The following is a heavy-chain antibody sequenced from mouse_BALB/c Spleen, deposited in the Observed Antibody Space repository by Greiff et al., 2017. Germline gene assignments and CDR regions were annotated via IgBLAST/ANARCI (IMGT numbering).Heavy chain of an antibody. CDR2: INSNGGST. D-gene: IGHD3-3*01. CDR3: AREEGLY. J-gene: IGHJ3*01. Sequence: EVKLVESGGGLVQPGGSLKLSCAASGFTFSSYGMSWVRQTPDKRLELVATINSNGGSTYYPDSVKGRFTISRDNAKNTLYLQMSSLKSEDTAMYYCAREEGLYWGQGTLVTVSA. V-gene: IGHV5-6-3*01. CDR1: GFTFSSYG.